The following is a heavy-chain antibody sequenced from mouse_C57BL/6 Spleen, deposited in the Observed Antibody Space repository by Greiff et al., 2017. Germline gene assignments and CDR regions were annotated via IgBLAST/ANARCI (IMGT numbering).Heavy chain of an antibody. Sequence: VQLHQSGAELARPGASVKLSCKASGYTFTSYGISWVKQRTGQGLEWIGEIYPRSGNNYYNEKFKGKATLTADKSSSTAYMELRSLTSEDSAVYFCARSKIFYYVNSAYAMDYWGQGTSVTVSS. D-gene: IGHD2-1*01. V-gene: IGHV1-81*01. CDR1: GYTFTSYG. CDR2: IYPRSGNN. J-gene: IGHJ4*01. CDR3: ARSKIFYYVNSAYAMDY.